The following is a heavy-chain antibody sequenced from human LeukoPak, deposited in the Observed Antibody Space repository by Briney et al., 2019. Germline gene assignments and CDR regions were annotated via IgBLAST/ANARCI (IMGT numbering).Heavy chain of an antibody. D-gene: IGHD1-26*01. CDR1: GYTFTSYG. CDR3: ARVQLVGAPLRAAFDI. J-gene: IGHJ3*02. V-gene: IGHV1-18*01. Sequence: ASVKVSCKASGYTFTSYGITWVRQAPGQGLEWMGWISVYNGETNSAQRLQGRVTMTTDTSTSTAYMELKSLRSDDTAVYYCARVQLVGAPLRAAFDIWGQGTMVTVSS. CDR2: ISVYNGET.